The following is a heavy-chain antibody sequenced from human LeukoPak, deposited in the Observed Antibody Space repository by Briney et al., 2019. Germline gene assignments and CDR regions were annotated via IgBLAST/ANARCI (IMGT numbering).Heavy chain of an antibody. V-gene: IGHV4-61*02. Sequence: SETLSLTCTVSGGSVNNHLYYWSWIRQPAGKRLEWIGRLSTSGSTDYNPSLQSRVTIFIDTSKNQFSLTVISMTAADTAAYYCTKSDGYGLIRICGRGTMVTVSS. CDR1: GGSVNNHLYY. D-gene: IGHD3-10*01. CDR2: LSTSGST. CDR3: TKSDGYGLIRI. J-gene: IGHJ3*02.